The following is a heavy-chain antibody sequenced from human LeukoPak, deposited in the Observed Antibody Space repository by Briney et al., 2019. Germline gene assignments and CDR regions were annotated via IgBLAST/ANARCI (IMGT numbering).Heavy chain of an antibody. CDR1: GFTFSSYW. CDR3: AKDRWELRPLIYAFDI. Sequence: PGGSLRLSCAASGFTFSSYWMHWVRQAPGKGLVWVSRINSDGSSTYYADSVKGRFTISRDNSKNTLYLQMNSLRAEDTAVYYCAKDRWELRPLIYAFDIWGQGTMVTVSS. J-gene: IGHJ3*02. D-gene: IGHD1-26*01. CDR2: INSDGSST. V-gene: IGHV3-74*01.